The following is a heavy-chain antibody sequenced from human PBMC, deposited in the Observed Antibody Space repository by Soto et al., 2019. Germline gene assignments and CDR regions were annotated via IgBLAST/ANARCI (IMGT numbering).Heavy chain of an antibody. CDR1: RGSIQSSTYY. V-gene: IGHV4-39*01. Sequence: PSETLSLTCTVSRGSIQSSTYYWGWIRQPPGKGLEWIGTVYYNRSPYFNPSLKSRLTLPADPSQNQFSLRLASVTAADTAVYYCARQTYLTYFDIWGQGTMVTVSS. CDR2: VYYNRSP. CDR3: ARQTYLTYFDI. D-gene: IGHD3-16*01. J-gene: IGHJ3*02.